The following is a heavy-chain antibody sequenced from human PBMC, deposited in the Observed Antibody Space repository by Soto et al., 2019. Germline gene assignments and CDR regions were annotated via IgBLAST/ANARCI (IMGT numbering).Heavy chain of an antibody. D-gene: IGHD4-17*01. CDR1: GYTFTSYY. Sequence: ASVKVSCKASGYTFTSYYMHWVRQAPGQGLEWMGIINPSGGSTSYAQKFQGRVTMTRDTSTSTVYMELSSLRSEDTAVYYCARALYGGEGMDVWGQGTTVTISS. J-gene: IGHJ6*02. V-gene: IGHV1-46*01. CDR3: ARALYGGEGMDV. CDR2: INPSGGST.